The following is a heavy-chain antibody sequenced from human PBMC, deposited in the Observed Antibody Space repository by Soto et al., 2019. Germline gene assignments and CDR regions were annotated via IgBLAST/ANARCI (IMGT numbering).Heavy chain of an antibody. V-gene: IGHV1-8*01. CDR3: ARGSSIITMVRGVDYYYYGMDV. J-gene: IGHJ6*02. D-gene: IGHD3-10*01. CDR1: GYTFTSYD. Sequence: ASVKVSCKASGYTFTSYDINWVRQATGQGLEWMGWMNPNSGNTGYAQKFQGRVTMTRNTSISTAYMELRSLRSEDTAVYYCARGSSIITMVRGVDYYYYGMDVWGQGTTVTVSS. CDR2: MNPNSGNT.